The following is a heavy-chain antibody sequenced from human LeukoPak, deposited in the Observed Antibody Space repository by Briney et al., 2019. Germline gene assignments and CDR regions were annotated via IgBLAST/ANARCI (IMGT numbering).Heavy chain of an antibody. CDR3: ARQSGSRGAFDI. J-gene: IGHJ3*02. CDR1: GGSISRSHEY. Sequence: KPSETLSLTCTVSGGSISRSHEYWGWIRQPPGKGLQWIGHIYYSGSIYYNPSLRSRLTISIDTSKNQFSLKLGSVTAADTAVYYCARQSGSRGAFDIWGQGTMVIVSS. V-gene: IGHV4-39*01. D-gene: IGHD3-10*01. CDR2: IYYSGSI.